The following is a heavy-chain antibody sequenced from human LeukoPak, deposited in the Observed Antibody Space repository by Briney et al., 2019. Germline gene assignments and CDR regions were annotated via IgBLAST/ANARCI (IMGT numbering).Heavy chain of an antibody. Sequence: PGGSLRLSCAASGFTFSTYDMNWVRQAAGKGLEWVSYISSRSATTDYADSVKGRFTISRDNAKNSPYLQMSSLRDEDTAVYYCARSDGPYFDYWGQGTLVTVSS. D-gene: IGHD4-17*01. CDR3: ARSDGPYFDY. J-gene: IGHJ4*02. CDR1: GFTFSTYD. V-gene: IGHV3-48*02. CDR2: ISSRSATT.